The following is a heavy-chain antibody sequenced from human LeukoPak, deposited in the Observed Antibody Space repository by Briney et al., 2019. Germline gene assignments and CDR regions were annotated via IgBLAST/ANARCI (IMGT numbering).Heavy chain of an antibody. Sequence: GGSLRLSCAASGFTFSSYGMHWVRQAPGRGLEWVAVILYDGSNKYYADSVKGRFTISRDNSKNTLYLQMNSLGAEDTAVYYCAKDYDGIAAAGTGFDYWGQGTLVTVSS. D-gene: IGHD6-13*01. CDR1: GFTFSSYG. CDR2: ILYDGSNK. CDR3: AKDYDGIAAAGTGFDY. J-gene: IGHJ4*02. V-gene: IGHV3-30*18.